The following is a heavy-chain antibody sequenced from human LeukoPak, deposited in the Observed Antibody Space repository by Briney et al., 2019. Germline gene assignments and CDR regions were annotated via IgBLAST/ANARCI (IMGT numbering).Heavy chain of an antibody. V-gene: IGHV3-23*01. CDR2: ISGGGGYT. CDR1: GFTFSNYA. Sequence: GGSLRLSCAASGFTFSNYAMMWVRQAPGKGLEWVSGISGGGGYTYYADSVKGRFTISRDNSKNTLYLQMNSLRAEDTAVYYCAKSDRVTGTPWADYWGQGTLVTVSS. J-gene: IGHJ4*02. D-gene: IGHD2-21*02. CDR3: AKSDRVTGTPWADY.